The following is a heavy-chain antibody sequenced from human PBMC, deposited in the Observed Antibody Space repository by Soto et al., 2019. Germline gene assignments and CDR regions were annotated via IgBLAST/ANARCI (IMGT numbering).Heavy chain of an antibody. J-gene: IGHJ5*02. V-gene: IGHV1-3*01. CDR1: GITYSTYA. Sequence: QVHLVQSGAEVKHPGASVRVSCKASGITYSTYAIHWVRQAPGQGLEWMGWINAGEGYTRYSQDFQGRVTLTTVTSASTTYMDLSHLTFEDTAVYYCARAISGYVTWGQGTQVTVSS. D-gene: IGHD5-12*01. CDR3: ARAISGYVT. CDR2: INAGEGYT.